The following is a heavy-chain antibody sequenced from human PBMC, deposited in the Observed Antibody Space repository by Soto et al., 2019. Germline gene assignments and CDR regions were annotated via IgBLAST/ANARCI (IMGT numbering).Heavy chain of an antibody. CDR3: ASEHYDYIWGPLGY. CDR2: IYYSGST. J-gene: IGHJ4*02. Sequence: QVQLQESGPGLVKPSETLSLTCTVSGGSISYYYWSWIRQPPGKGLEWIGYIYYSGSTNYNPSLKSRVTISVDTSKNQFSLKLSSVTAADTAVYYCASEHYDYIWGPLGYWGQGTLVTVSS. V-gene: IGHV4-59*08. CDR1: GGSISYYY. D-gene: IGHD3-16*01.